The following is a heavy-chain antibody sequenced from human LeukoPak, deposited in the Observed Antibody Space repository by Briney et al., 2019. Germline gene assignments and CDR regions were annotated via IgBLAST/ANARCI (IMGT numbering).Heavy chain of an antibody. J-gene: IGHJ4*02. CDR3: ASGRDFWSGLFDY. CDR1: GFTFSRYS. Sequence: GGSLRLSCAASGFTFSRYSMNWVRQAPGRGLEWVSSISSSSSYIYYADSVKGRFTISRDNAKNSLYLQMNSLRAEDTAVYYCASGRDFWSGLFDYWGQGTLVTVSS. D-gene: IGHD3-3*01. CDR2: ISSSSSYI. V-gene: IGHV3-21*01.